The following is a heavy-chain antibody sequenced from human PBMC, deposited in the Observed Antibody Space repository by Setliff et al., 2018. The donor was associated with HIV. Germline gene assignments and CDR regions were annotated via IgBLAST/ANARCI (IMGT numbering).Heavy chain of an antibody. V-gene: IGHV4-38-2*01. Sequence: SETLSLTCVVSGYSISSGYYWGWIRQPPGKGLEWIASISHSGSTYHNPSLKSRVTISVDTSKKQFSLKLSSVTAADTAVYYCARLVEAYDSSGYFFNWFDPWGQGTLVT. D-gene: IGHD3-22*01. J-gene: IGHJ5*02. CDR1: GYSISSGYY. CDR2: ISHSGST. CDR3: ARLVEAYDSSGYFFNWFDP.